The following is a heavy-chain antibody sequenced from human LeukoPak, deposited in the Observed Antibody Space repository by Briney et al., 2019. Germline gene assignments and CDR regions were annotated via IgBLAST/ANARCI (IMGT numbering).Heavy chain of an antibody. V-gene: IGHV4-31*03. Sequence: SETLSLTCTVSVGSIRSGCYYWSWIRQHPGKGLEWIGYIYYSGSTYYNPSLKSRVTISVDTSKNQFSLKLSSVTAADTAVYYCARDSNYGIDYWGQGTLVTVSS. D-gene: IGHD4-11*01. CDR1: VGSIRSGCYY. CDR2: IYYSGST. J-gene: IGHJ4*02. CDR3: ARDSNYGIDY.